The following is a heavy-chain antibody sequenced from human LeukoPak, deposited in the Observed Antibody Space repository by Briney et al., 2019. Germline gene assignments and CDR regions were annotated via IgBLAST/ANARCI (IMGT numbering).Heavy chain of an antibody. J-gene: IGHJ3*02. CDR2: INPNSGGT. Sequence: GASVKVSCKASGYTFTCYYMHWVRQAPGQGHEWMGWINPNSGGTNYAQKFQGRVTMTRDTSISTAYMELSRLRSDDTAVYYCAEYYYDSSGNSGVAFDIWGQGTMVTVSS. V-gene: IGHV1-2*02. CDR3: AEYYYDSSGNSGVAFDI. D-gene: IGHD3-22*01. CDR1: GYTFTCYY.